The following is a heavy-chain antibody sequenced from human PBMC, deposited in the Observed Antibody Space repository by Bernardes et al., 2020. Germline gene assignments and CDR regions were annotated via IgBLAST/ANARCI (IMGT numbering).Heavy chain of an antibody. CDR3: ARGPALRITIFGVVIRHRGYYGMDV. V-gene: IGHV1-2*04. Sequence: ASVKVSCKASGYTFTGYYMHWVRQAPGQGLEWMGWINPNSGGTNYAQKFQGWVTMTRDTSISTAYMELSRLRSDDTAVYYCARGPALRITIFGVVIRHRGYYGMDVWGQGTTVTVSS. J-gene: IGHJ6*02. CDR2: INPNSGGT. CDR1: GYTFTGYY. D-gene: IGHD3-3*01.